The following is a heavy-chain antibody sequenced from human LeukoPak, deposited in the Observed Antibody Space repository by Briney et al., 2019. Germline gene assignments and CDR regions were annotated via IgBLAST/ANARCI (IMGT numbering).Heavy chain of an antibody. CDR2: INPNSGGT. CDR1: GYTFTGYY. D-gene: IGHD3-22*01. J-gene: IGHJ4*02. V-gene: IGHV1-2*02. CDR3: ARDEGFINDYYDSSGYYY. Sequence: ASVKVPCKASGYTFTGYYMHWVRQAPGQGLEWMGWINPNSGGTNYAQKFQGRVTMTRDTSISTAYMELSRLRSDDTAVYYCARDEGFINDYYDSSGYYYWGQGTLVTVSS.